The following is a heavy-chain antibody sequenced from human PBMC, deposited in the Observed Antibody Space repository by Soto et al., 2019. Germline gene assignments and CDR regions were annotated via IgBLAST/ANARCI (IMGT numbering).Heavy chain of an antibody. CDR1: GFTFSSYA. J-gene: IGHJ4*02. CDR3: AKGYDYGDYVSIDY. CDR2: ISGSGGST. V-gene: IGHV3-23*01. D-gene: IGHD4-17*01. Sequence: PGGSLRLSCAASGFTFSSYAMSWVRQAPGKGLEWVSAISGSGGSTYYADSVKGRFTISRDNSKNTLYLQMNSLRAEDTAVYYCAKGYDYGDYVSIDYWGQGTLVTVSS.